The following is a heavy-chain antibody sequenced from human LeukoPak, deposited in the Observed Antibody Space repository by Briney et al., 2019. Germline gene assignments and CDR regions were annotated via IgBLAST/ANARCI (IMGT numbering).Heavy chain of an antibody. CDR3: ARERQIAVVTGSTFDL. J-gene: IGHJ3*01. CDR1: GGSISTNDW. V-gene: IGHV4-4*02. D-gene: IGHD1-14*01. Sequence: NPSETLSLTCTVSGGSISTNDWWSWVRQPPGKGLEWIGEIYHSGSTYSNPSLKSRVSISVDKSKNQFSLKLISVTAADTAVYYCARERQIAVVTGSTFDLWGPGALVIVS. CDR2: IYHSGST.